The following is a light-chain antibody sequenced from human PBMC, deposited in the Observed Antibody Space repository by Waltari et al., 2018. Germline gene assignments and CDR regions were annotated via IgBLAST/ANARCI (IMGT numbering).Light chain of an antibody. V-gene: IGLV3-1*01. CDR3: QAWDIKNVI. CDR2: QDT. Sequence: SYELTQAHSVSVSPGTTATLPSSGDTLENKITSWYQQKPGHSPVLFLYQDTKRPSGISQRFSGSNSGDTATLTITGTQTTDEADYYCQAWDIKNVIFGGGTKLTVL. J-gene: IGLJ2*01. CDR1: TLENKI.